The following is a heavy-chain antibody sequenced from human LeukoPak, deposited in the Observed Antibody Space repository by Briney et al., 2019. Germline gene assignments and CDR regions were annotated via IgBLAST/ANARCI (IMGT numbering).Heavy chain of an antibody. CDR2: ISGSGGST. Sequence: PGGSLRLSCVASGFTFSRFAMSWVRQAPGKGLEWVSVISGSGGSTYYADSVKGRFTISRDNSKNALYLQMNSLRAEDTAVYYCAKDPSAPGTAEYFQHWGQGTLVTVAS. V-gene: IGHV3-23*01. J-gene: IGHJ1*01. CDR1: GFTFSRFA. D-gene: IGHD6-13*01. CDR3: AKDPSAPGTAEYFQH.